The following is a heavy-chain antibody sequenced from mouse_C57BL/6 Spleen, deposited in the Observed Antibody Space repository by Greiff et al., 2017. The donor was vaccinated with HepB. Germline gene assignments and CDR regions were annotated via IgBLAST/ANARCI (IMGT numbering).Heavy chain of an antibody. CDR3: AREGYYGSSFLDY. Sequence: VQLQQPGAELVRPGSSVKLSCKASGYTFTSYWMHWVKQRPIQGLEWIGNIYPSDSETHYNQKFKDKATLTVDKSSSTAYMQLSSLTSEDSAVYYCAREGYYGSSFLDYWGQGTTLTVSS. CDR1: GYTFTSYW. D-gene: IGHD1-1*01. J-gene: IGHJ2*01. CDR2: IYPSDSET. V-gene: IGHV1-52*01.